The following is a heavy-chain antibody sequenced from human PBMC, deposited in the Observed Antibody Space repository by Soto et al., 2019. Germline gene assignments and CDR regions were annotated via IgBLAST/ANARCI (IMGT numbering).Heavy chain of an antibody. Sequence: PGGSLRLSCAGSGFTFNTYWMHWVRQAPGKGLVWVSRINSDGTKTNYAQKFRGRVTMARDTSTSTVYMDLSSLRSDDTAVYYCARDLAAADYWGQGTLVTVSS. CDR1: GFTFNTYW. D-gene: IGHD6-13*01. CDR3: ARDLAAADY. CDR2: INSDGTKT. V-gene: IGHV3-74*01. J-gene: IGHJ4*02.